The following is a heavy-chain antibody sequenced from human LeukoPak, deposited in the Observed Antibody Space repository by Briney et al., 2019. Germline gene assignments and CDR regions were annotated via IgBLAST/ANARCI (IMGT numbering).Heavy chain of an antibody. CDR2: IRYDGSNK. D-gene: IGHD1-26*01. CDR3: AKVGATWAMGYFDY. V-gene: IGHV3-30*02. Sequence: PGGSLRLSCAASGFTFSSYGMHWVRQAPGKGLEWVAFIRYDGSNKYYADSVKGRFTISRDNSKNTLYLQMNSLRAEDTAVYYCAKVGATWAMGYFDYWGQGTLVTVSS. J-gene: IGHJ4*02. CDR1: GFTFSSYG.